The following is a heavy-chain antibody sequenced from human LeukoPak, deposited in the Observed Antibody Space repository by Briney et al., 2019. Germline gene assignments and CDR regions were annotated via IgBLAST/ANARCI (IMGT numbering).Heavy chain of an antibody. Sequence: GGSLRLSCAASGFTFNNYGMHWVLQAPGKGLEWVANIKYDEIEKYHVDSVKGRFTISRDNTKNSLYLQMNSLRAEDTAVYYCARDTGALVTHFDYWGQGTLVTVSS. J-gene: IGHJ4*02. CDR2: IKYDEIEK. CDR3: ARDTGALVTHFDY. D-gene: IGHD5-18*01. V-gene: IGHV3-7*03. CDR1: GFTFNNYG.